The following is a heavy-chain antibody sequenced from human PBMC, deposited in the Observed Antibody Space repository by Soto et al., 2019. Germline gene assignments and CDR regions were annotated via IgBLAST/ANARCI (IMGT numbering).Heavy chain of an antibody. CDR1: GFSLTNSGVG. V-gene: IGHV2-5*01. J-gene: IGHJ3*01. CDR2: IYWNDDE. D-gene: IGHD6-6*01. Sequence: QITLKVSGPALVKPPQTLTLTCIFSGFSLTNSGVGVGWNRQPPGKVLEWLGLIYWNDDERYSPSLRRRLPITKDPSKNQVVFTMTNIDAVDTATYYCAPSRRASGDAFDSWGQGRMVTVSS. CDR3: APSRRASGDAFDS.